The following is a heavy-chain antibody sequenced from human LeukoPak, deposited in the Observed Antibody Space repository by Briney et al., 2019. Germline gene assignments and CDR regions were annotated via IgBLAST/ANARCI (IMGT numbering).Heavy chain of an antibody. CDR1: GGSFTGYY. J-gene: IGHJ4*02. CDR2: INHSGST. V-gene: IGHV4-34*01. CDR3: ARGLRYSGSVNFDY. D-gene: IGHD1-26*01. Sequence: KPSETLSLTCAVYGGSFTGYYWIWIPRSPGQGVGWNGEINHSGSTNYNPSLKSRVTISVDTSKNQFSLKLSSVTAADTAVYYCARGLRYSGSVNFDYWGQGTLVTVSS.